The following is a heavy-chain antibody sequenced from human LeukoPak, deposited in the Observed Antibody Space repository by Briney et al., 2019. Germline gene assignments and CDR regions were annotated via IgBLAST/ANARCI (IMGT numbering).Heavy chain of an antibody. J-gene: IGHJ4*02. Sequence: GGSLRLSCAASGFTFSRDGMSWVRQAPGKGLEWVSGISGSGGSTSYADSVKGRFTISRDNSKNTLYLQMNSLRAEDTAVYYCAREGGFTGYGSSWYEDVFVYWGQGTLVIVSS. CDR1: GFTFSRDG. V-gene: IGHV3-23*01. CDR3: AREGGFTGYGSSWYEDVFVY. D-gene: IGHD6-13*01. CDR2: ISGSGGST.